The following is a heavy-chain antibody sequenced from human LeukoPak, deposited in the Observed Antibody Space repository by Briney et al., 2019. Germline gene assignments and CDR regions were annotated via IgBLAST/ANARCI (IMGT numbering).Heavy chain of an antibody. J-gene: IGHJ3*02. CDR3: ARDFGVIIGSAFDT. D-gene: IGHD3-3*01. Sequence: PSETLSLTCAVSGYSISSGYYWGWIRQPPGKGLEWIGSIYHSGSTYYNPSLKSRVTISVDTSKNQFSLKLSSVTAADTAVYHCARDFGVIIGSAFDTWSQGTMVTVSS. CDR1: GYSISSGYY. V-gene: IGHV4-38-2*01. CDR2: IYHSGST.